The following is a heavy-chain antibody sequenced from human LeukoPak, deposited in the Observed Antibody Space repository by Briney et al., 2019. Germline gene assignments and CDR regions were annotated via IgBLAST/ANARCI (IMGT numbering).Heavy chain of an antibody. V-gene: IGHV3-53*01. CDR3: ARDRSSGWYVYDY. J-gene: IGHJ4*02. D-gene: IGHD6-19*01. Sequence: GRSLRLSCAASGFTVSSNYMSWVRQAPGKGLEWLAVIYSGSSTYYADSVKGRFTISRDNSKNTLYLQMNSLRAEDTAVYYCARDRSSGWYVYDYWGQGTLVTVSS. CDR2: IYSGSST. CDR1: GFTVSSNY.